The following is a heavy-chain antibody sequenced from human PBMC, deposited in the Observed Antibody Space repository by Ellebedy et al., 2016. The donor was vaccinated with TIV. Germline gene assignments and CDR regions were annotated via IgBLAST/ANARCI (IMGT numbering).Heavy chain of an antibody. Sequence: AASVKVSCKASGYTFTGYYMHWVRQAPGQGLEWVGWINPNSGGTNYAQKFQGWVTMTRDTSISTAYMELSRLRSDDTAWYYCAREGITMFGLLLSPGSLDVWGPGTTVTVTS. D-gene: IGHD3-3*01. J-gene: IGHJ6*02. CDR3: AREGITMFGLLLSPGSLDV. CDR2: INPNSGGT. CDR1: GYTFTGYY. V-gene: IGHV1-2*04.